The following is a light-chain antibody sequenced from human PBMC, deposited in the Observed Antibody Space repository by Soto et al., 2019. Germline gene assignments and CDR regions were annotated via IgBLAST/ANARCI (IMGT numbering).Light chain of an antibody. CDR1: QSGSTSY. V-gene: IGKV3-20*01. Sequence: EIVLTQSPGTLSLSPGERATLSCMASQSGSTSYLAWYQQKPGQSPRRLSYGTSSRATGLPDRFSGSGSGTDFTLTISRLEPGDFAVYDCQQYGSSSSTFGGGTKVEIK. J-gene: IGKJ4*01. CDR3: QQYGSSSST. CDR2: GTS.